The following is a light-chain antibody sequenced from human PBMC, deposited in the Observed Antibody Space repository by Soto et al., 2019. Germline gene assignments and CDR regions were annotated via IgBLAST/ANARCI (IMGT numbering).Light chain of an antibody. CDR1: SSDVGAYNY. Sequence: QSVLTQPASVSGSPAQSITISCTGTSSDVGAYNYVSWYQQHPGKAPKLMIYEVSNRPSGVSNRFSGSKSGNTASLTISGLQAEDEADYYCSSYTTTTTYVFGTGTKGTLL. CDR3: SSYTTTTTYV. V-gene: IGLV2-14*01. CDR2: EVS. J-gene: IGLJ1*01.